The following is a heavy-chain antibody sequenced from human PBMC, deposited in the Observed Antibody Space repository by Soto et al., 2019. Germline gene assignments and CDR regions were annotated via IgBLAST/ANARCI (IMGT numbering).Heavy chain of an antibody. CDR2: IYPGDSDT. V-gene: IGHV5-51*01. CDR1: GYSFTSYW. D-gene: IGHD2-2*01. Sequence: GESLKISCKGSGYSFTSYWIGWVRQMPGKGLEWMGIIYPGDSDTRYSPSFQGQVTISADKSISTAYLQWSSLKASDTAMYYCARLGGDIVVVPAAKYYYYYYYMDVWGKGTTVTVSS. J-gene: IGHJ6*03. CDR3: ARLGGDIVVVPAAKYYYYYYYMDV.